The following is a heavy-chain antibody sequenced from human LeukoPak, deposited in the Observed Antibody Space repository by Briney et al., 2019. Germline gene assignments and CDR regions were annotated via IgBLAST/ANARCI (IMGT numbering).Heavy chain of an antibody. D-gene: IGHD2-8*01. CDR1: GGSFSAYS. V-gene: IGHV4-34*01. CDR2: INHSGST. J-gene: IGHJ6*03. Sequence: SETLSLTCAVYGGSFSAYSWTWIRQSPGKGLEWIGEINHSGSTNYNPSLKSRVTLSIDISKSQFSLKLSSVTAADTAVYYCARQLGVSGAITYFYYYSWDVWGKGTTVIVSS. CDR3: ARQLGVSGAITYFYYYSWDV.